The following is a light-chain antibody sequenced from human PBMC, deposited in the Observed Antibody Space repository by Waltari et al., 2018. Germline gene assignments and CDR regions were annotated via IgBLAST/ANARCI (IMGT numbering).Light chain of an antibody. V-gene: IGLV1-44*01. CDR2: NNN. CDR1: PPSLGSNV. CDR3: AAWDDSLNGWV. Sequence: QSLLTQPPSASGTPGHRVTISCSGSPPSLGSNVVTWYQQLPRTAPHPPIFNNNHRPSGVPDRFSGSKSGTSASLAISGLQSEDEADYYCAAWDDSLNGWVFGGGTKVTVL. J-gene: IGLJ3*02.